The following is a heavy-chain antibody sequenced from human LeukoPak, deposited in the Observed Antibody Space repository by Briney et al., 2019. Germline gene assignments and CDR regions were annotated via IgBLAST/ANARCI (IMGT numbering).Heavy chain of an antibody. CDR2: ISAYNGST. J-gene: IGHJ6*03. Sequence: ASVKVSCKASGYTFISYGISWVRQAPGQGLEWMGWISAYNGSTNYAQKLQGRVTMTTDTSTSTAYMELRSLRSDDTAVYYCARGGDYYDSSGYYFYYYYMDVWGKGTTVTISS. D-gene: IGHD3-22*01. CDR1: GYTFISYG. V-gene: IGHV1-18*01. CDR3: ARGGDYYDSSGYYFYYYYMDV.